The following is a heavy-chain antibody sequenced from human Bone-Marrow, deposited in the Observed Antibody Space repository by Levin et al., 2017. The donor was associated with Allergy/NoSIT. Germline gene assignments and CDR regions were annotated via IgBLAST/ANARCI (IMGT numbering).Heavy chain of an antibody. CDR1: GYTFTSYN. J-gene: IGHJ6*02. V-gene: IGHV1-8*01. CDR2: INPNSGNT. D-gene: IGHD3-9*01. Sequence: GESLKISCKTSGYTFTSYNVYWVRQAPGQGLEWMGYINPNSGNTGYAQKFQGRVSMTRNSSISTAYMELSGLKFEDTALYYCARDGSTYYDILTGYYKGDDYYGMDVWGQGTSVAVSS. CDR3: ARDGSTYYDILTGYYKGDDYYGMDV.